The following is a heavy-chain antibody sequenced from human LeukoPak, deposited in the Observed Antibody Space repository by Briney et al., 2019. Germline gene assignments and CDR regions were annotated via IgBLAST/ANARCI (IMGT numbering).Heavy chain of an antibody. D-gene: IGHD3-10*01. V-gene: IGHV3-30*02. CDR2: IRDDGTNE. CDR3: AKEFFGELLWDY. CDR1: GFTFSASG. Sequence: AGGSLRLSCAASGFTFSASGMHWVRQAPGKGLEGVAFIRDDGTNEYYTDSVKGRFTISRDNSKNTLYLQMNSLRAEDTAVYYCAKEFFGELLWDYWGQGTLVTVPS. J-gene: IGHJ4*02.